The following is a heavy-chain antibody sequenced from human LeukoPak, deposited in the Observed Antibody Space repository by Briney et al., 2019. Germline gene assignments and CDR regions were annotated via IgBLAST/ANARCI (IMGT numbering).Heavy chain of an antibody. Sequence: SETLSLTCTVSGGSISSYYWSWIRQPPGKGLEWIGYIYYSGSTNYNPSLKSRVTISADTSKNQFSLKLSSVTAADTAVYYCARDRSAYFDYWGQGTLVTVSS. V-gene: IGHV4-59*01. CDR2: IYYSGST. CDR3: ARDRSAYFDY. J-gene: IGHJ4*02. CDR1: GGSISSYY. D-gene: IGHD1-26*01.